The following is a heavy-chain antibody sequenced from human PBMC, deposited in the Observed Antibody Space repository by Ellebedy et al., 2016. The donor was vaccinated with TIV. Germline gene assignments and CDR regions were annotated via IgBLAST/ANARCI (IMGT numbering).Heavy chain of an antibody. V-gene: IGHV3-15*07. D-gene: IGHD6-13*01. CDR1: GFSISNTW. Sequence: PGGSLRLSCAASGFSISNTWMNWVRQAPGKGLEWVGRIKGKSGGGTTDHAAPVKVRFRISRDDLKNTLYLQMSSLRTEDIDVYYCTTGSLEDGTSWAFDYWGQGTLVTVSS. CDR3: TTGSLEDGTSWAFDY. J-gene: IGHJ4*02. CDR2: IKGKSGGGTT.